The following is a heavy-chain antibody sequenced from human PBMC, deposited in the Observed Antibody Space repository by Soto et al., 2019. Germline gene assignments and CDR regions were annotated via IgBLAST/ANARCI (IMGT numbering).Heavy chain of an antibody. CDR1: GGSFSGYY. Sequence: PSETLSLTCAVYGGSFSGYYWSWIRQPPGKGLEWIGEINYSGSTNYNPSLKSRVTISVDTSKNQFSLKVSSVTAADTAVYYCARHTMLRGVSHWVQGPRFTVSS. J-gene: IGHJ4*02. CDR3: ARHTMLRGVSH. CDR2: INYSGST. V-gene: IGHV4-34*01. D-gene: IGHD3-10*01.